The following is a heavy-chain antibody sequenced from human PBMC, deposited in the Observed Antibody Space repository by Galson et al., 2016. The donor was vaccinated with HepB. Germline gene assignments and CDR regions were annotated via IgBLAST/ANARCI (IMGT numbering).Heavy chain of an antibody. V-gene: IGHV3-23*01. CDR3: VKDFRSCGGGDCYGWFDP. CDR2: IRNSGSNT. CDR1: GFTFSNFA. D-gene: IGHD2-21*02. Sequence: SLRLSCAASGFTFSNFAMNWVRQAPGKGLEWVSSIRNSGSNTYYADSVKGRFTISRDNSKNTLFLQMNNLRADDTAVYYCVKDFRSCGGGDCYGWFDPWGQGIWSPSPQ. J-gene: IGHJ5*02.